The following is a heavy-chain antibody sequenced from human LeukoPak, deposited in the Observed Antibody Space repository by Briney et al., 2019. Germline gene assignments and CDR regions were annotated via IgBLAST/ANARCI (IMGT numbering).Heavy chain of an antibody. Sequence: GGSLRLSCAPSGFSFSRSWMDWVRQAPGKGLEWVANIKEDGSETHYVDSAKGRFTISRDNAKNSLFLQVDNLRVEDTAIYYCSRSLNYWGQGTLVTVS. CDR3: SRSLNY. CDR1: GFSFSRSW. J-gene: IGHJ4*02. V-gene: IGHV3-7*01. CDR2: IKEDGSET.